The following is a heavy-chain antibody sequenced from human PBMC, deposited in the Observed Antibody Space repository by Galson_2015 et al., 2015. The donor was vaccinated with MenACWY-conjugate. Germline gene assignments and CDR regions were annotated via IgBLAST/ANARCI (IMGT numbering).Heavy chain of an antibody. Sequence: SLRLSCAASGFTVSSNYMSWVRQAPGKGLEWVSVIYSGGSTYYADSVKGRFTISRDNSKNTLYLQMNSLRAEDTAVYYCARGASRGLFWEAFDIWGQGTMATVSS. V-gene: IGHV3-66*02. D-gene: IGHD3-10*01. J-gene: IGHJ3*02. CDR3: ARGASRGLFWEAFDI. CDR1: GFTVSSNY. CDR2: IYSGGST.